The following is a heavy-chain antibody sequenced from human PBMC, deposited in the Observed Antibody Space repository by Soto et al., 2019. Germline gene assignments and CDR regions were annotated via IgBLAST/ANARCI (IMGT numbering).Heavy chain of an antibody. V-gene: IGHV1-8*01. J-gene: IGHJ6*02. CDR3: AGGNPFIYAGFDV. D-gene: IGHD3-10*01. CDR1: GYTFSDFD. Sequence: ASVKVSCKASGYTFSDFDINWLRQAAGQGPEWMGWMNAKSGDTFSAQRLQGKFNMTWDTSLSTAYMEVGSLTSDDAAIYYCAGGNPFIYAGFDVWGQGTKVTVSS. CDR2: MNAKSGDT.